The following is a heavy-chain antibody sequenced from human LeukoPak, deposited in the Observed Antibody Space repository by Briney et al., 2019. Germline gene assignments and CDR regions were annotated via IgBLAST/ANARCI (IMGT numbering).Heavy chain of an antibody. V-gene: IGHV4-38-2*01. D-gene: IGHD6-19*01. CDR1: GFSFSSCYF. Sequence: SETLSLTCAVSGFSFSSCYFWGLIRPPPREGPEVIGSIYHSGSTYYNPSLKSRVTISVDTSKNQFSLKLSSVTAADTAVYYCARGRGGQWLVNFDYWGQGTLVTVSS. J-gene: IGHJ4*02. CDR3: ARGRGGQWLVNFDY. CDR2: IYHSGST.